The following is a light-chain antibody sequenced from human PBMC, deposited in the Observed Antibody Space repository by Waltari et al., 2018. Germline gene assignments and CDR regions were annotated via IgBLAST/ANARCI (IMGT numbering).Light chain of an antibody. Sequence: QSALTQPPSASGSPGQSVTISCTGTNSDIGAYKYVSWYQQHPGRAPNLLIYEVSKWPLGVPDRVSGSKSVNTASLTVSGLQAEDEADYYCSSYAGSDIVLFGGGTKLTVL. V-gene: IGLV2-8*01. CDR3: SSYAGSDIVL. J-gene: IGLJ2*01. CDR1: NSDIGAYKY. CDR2: EVS.